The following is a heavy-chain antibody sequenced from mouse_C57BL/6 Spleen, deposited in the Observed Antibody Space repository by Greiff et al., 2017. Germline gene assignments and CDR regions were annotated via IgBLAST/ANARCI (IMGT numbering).Heavy chain of an antibody. V-gene: IGHV1-69*01. J-gene: IGHJ3*01. D-gene: IGHD1-1*01. CDR1: GYTFTSYW. CDR3: ARGVGYRFAY. CDR2: IDPSDSYT. Sequence: QVQLKQPGAELVMPGASVKLSCKASGYTFTSYWMHWVKQRPGQGLEWIGEIDPSDSYTNYNQKFKGKSTLTVDKSSSTAYIQLSSLTSEDSAVYYCARGVGYRFAYWGQGTLVTVSA.